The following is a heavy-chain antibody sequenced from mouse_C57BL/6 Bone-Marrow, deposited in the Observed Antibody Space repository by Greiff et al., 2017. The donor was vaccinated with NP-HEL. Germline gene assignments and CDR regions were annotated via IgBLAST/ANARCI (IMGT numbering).Heavy chain of an antibody. J-gene: IGHJ4*01. V-gene: IGHV1-64*01. CDR1: GYTFTSYW. Sequence: VQLQQPGAELVKPGASVKLSCKASGYTFTSYWMHWVKQRPGQGLEWIGMIHPNSGSTNYNEKFKSKATLTVDKSSSTAYMQLSRLTSEDTAVYNCARGRLGKKGVFYAMDYWGQGTSVTVSP. D-gene: IGHD2-1*01. CDR2: IHPNSGST. CDR3: ARGRLGKKGVFYAMDY.